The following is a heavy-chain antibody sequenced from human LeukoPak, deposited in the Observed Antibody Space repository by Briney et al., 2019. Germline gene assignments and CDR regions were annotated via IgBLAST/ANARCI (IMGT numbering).Heavy chain of an antibody. J-gene: IGHJ4*02. CDR1: GGSISSGGYY. D-gene: IGHD1-26*01. Sequence: SSQTLSLTCTVSGGSISSGGYYWSWIRQHPGKGLEWIGYIYYSGSTYYNPSLKSRVTISVDTSKNQFSLKLSSVTAADTAVYYCARQAEWELISDYFDYWGQGTLVTVSS. V-gene: IGHV4-31*03. CDR2: IYYSGST. CDR3: ARQAEWELISDYFDY.